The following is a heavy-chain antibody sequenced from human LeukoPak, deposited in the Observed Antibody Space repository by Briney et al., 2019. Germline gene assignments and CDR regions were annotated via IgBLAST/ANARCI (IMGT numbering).Heavy chain of an antibody. CDR3: ARSITGIYYYMDV. Sequence: ASVKVSCKASGYTFTGYYMHWVRQAPGQGLEWMGWINPNSGGTDYAQKFQGRVTMTRDTSISTAYMELSRLRSDDTAVYYCARSITGIYYYMDVWGKGTTVTVSS. CDR2: INPNSGGT. V-gene: IGHV1-2*02. J-gene: IGHJ6*03. CDR1: GYTFTGYY. D-gene: IGHD1-20*01.